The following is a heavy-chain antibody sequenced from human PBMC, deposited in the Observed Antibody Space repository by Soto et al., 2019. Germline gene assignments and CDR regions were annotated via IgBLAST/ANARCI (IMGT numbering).Heavy chain of an antibody. Sequence: PGGSLRLSCAASGFTFSDTWMNWVRQAPGEGLEWVGRIKSKAGGGTADYAAPVKGRFTISRDDSRNTLYLQMNSLKTEDTAVYYCAPRYSRPWGLGTLVTVSS. D-gene: IGHD6-13*01. CDR3: APRYSRP. V-gene: IGHV3-15*07. J-gene: IGHJ1*01. CDR2: IKSKAGGGTA. CDR1: GFTFSDTW.